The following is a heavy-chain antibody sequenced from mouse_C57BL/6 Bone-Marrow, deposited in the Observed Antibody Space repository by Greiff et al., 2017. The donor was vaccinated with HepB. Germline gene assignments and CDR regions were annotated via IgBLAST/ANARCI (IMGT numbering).Heavy chain of an antibody. CDR3: VNLLWSSDY. Sequence: QVQLKQSGAELVKPGASVKLSCKASGYTFTSYWMHWVKQRPGQGLEWIGMIHPNSGSTNYNEKFKSKATLTVDKSSSTAYMQLSSLTSEDSAVYYCVNLLWSSDYWGQGTTLTVSS. CDR1: GYTFTSYW. CDR2: IHPNSGST. V-gene: IGHV1-64*01. D-gene: IGHD2-1*01. J-gene: IGHJ2*01.